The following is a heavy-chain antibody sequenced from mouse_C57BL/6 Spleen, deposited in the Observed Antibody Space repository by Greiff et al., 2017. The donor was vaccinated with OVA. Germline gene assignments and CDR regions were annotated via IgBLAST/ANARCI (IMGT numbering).Heavy chain of an antibody. J-gene: IGHJ1*03. CDR1: GFNIKDYY. CDR3: ARKGNWDEYFDV. D-gene: IGHD4-1*01. V-gene: IGHV14-2*01. CDR2: IDPEDGET. Sequence: VQLQQSGAELVKPGASVKLSCTASGFNIKDYYMHWVKQRTEQGLEWIGRIDPEDGETKYAPKFQGKATITADTSSNTAYLQLSSLTSEDTAVYYCARKGNWDEYFDVWGTGTTVTVSS.